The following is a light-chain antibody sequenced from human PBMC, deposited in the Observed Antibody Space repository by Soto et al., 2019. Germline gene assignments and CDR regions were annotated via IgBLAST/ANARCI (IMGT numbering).Light chain of an antibody. J-gene: IGKJ5*01. Sequence: EIVLTQSPAPLSLSPGERATLSCRASQSVSSSYLAWYQQKPGQAPRLLIYGASSRATGIPDRFSGSGSGTDFTLTISRLEPEDFAMFYCQQYGSSITFGQGTRLEIK. V-gene: IGKV3-20*01. CDR1: QSVSSSY. CDR2: GAS. CDR3: QQYGSSIT.